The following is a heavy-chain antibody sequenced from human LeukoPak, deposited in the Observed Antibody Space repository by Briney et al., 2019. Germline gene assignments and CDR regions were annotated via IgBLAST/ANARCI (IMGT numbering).Heavy chain of an antibody. D-gene: IGHD1-26*01. J-gene: IGHJ6*03. V-gene: IGHV3-48*03. Sequence: GGSLRLSCAASGFTFSSYEMNWVRQAPGKGLEWVSYISSSGSTIYYADSVKGRFTISRDNSKNTLYLQMNSLRAEVTAVYYCAKVAEVGATGYYYYMDVWSKGTTVTISS. CDR3: AKVAEVGATGYYYYMDV. CDR2: ISSSGSTI. CDR1: GFTFSSYE.